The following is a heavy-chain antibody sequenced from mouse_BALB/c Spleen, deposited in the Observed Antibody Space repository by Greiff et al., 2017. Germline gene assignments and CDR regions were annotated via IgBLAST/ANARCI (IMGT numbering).Heavy chain of an antibody. CDR2: IWAGGST. Sequence: VHLVESGPGLVAPSQSLSITCTVSGFSLTSYGVHWVRQPPGKGLEWLGVIWAGGSTNYNSALMSRLSISKDNSKSQVFLKMNSLQTDDTAMYYCARAPYGNAWFAYWGQGTLVTVSA. J-gene: IGHJ3*01. CDR1: GFSLTSYG. V-gene: IGHV2-9*02. CDR3: ARAPYGNAWFAY. D-gene: IGHD2-1*01.